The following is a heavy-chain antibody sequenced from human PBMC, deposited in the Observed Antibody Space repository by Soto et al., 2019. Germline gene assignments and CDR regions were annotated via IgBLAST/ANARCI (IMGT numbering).Heavy chain of an antibody. D-gene: IGHD3-22*01. CDR3: AREDSSGYRFDY. J-gene: IGHJ4*02. CDR2: IIPLFGAA. V-gene: IGHV1-69*06. Sequence: ASVKGSCKVSGGTFSTYIISWVRQAPGHGLEWMGGIIPLFGAANYAQKFQGRVTITADKSTSTAYMELSSLRSEDTAIYYCAREDSSGYRFDYWGQGTLVTVST. CDR1: GGTFSTYI.